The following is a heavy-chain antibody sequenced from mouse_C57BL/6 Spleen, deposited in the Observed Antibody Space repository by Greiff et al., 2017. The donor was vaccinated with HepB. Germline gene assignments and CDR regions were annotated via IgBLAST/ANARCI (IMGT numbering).Heavy chain of an antibody. CDR1: GYTFTSYW. Sequence: VQLQQPGAELVKPGASVKLSCKASGYTFTSYWMQWVKQRPGQGLEWIGEIDPSDSNTNYNQKFKGKATLTVDTSSSTAYMQLSSLTTEDSAVYDCERGYGSSEGWFDVWGTGTTVTVSS. D-gene: IGHD1-1*01. V-gene: IGHV1-50*01. CDR2: IDPSDSNT. J-gene: IGHJ1*03. CDR3: ERGYGSSEGWFDV.